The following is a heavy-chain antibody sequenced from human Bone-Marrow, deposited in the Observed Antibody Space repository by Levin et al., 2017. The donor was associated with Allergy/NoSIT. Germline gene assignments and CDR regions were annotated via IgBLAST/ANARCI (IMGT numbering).Heavy chain of an antibody. Sequence: GESLKISCKASGYTFTGYYMHWVRQAPGQGLEWMGRINPNSGGTNYAQKFQGRVTMTRDTSISTAYMELSRLRSDDTAVYYCARSELERIDYWGQGTLVTVSS. CDR3: ARSELERIDY. CDR1: GYTFTGYY. D-gene: IGHD1-1*01. J-gene: IGHJ4*02. V-gene: IGHV1-2*06. CDR2: INPNSGGT.